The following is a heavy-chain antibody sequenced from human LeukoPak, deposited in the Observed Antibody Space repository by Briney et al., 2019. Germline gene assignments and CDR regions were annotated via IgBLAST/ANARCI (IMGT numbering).Heavy chain of an antibody. D-gene: IGHD4-17*01. CDR2: INSDGSST. V-gene: IGHV3-74*01. J-gene: IGHJ4*02. CDR3: AKDDDGDPPFLDA. CDR1: GFTFSSYW. Sequence: GGSLRLSCAASGFTFSSYWMHWVRQAPGKGLVWVSRINSDGSSTNYADSVKGRFTISRDNSKNTLYLQMNSLRAEDTAVYYCAKDDDGDPPFLDAWGQGTLVTVSS.